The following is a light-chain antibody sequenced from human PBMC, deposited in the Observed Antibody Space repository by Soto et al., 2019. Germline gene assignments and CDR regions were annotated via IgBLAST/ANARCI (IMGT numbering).Light chain of an antibody. Sequence: EIVLTQSPATLSLSPGERATLSCRASQSVSSYLAWYQQKPGQAPRLLIYDASNRATGIPARLSGSGSGTDFTLTISTLQPEDFAVYYCQQRSNWPWTFGQGTKVEI. CDR2: DAS. V-gene: IGKV3-11*01. CDR3: QQRSNWPWT. J-gene: IGKJ1*01. CDR1: QSVSSY.